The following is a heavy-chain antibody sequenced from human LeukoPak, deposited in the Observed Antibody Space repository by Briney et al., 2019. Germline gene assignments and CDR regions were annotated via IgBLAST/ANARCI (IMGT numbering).Heavy chain of an antibody. J-gene: IGHJ4*02. CDR3: ARAVSGRFDY. Sequence: SETLSLTCTVSGGSMSPYHWGWIRQPPGKGLEWTGYIYYSGSTNYNPSLNSRVTISVDTSKNQFSLRLSSVTAADTAIYYCARAVSGRFDYWGQGTLVTVST. CDR1: GGSMSPYH. CDR2: IYYSGST. V-gene: IGHV4-59*08. D-gene: IGHD6-19*01.